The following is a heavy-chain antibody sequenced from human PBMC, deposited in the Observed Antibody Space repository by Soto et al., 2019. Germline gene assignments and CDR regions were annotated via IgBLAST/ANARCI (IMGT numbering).Heavy chain of an antibody. D-gene: IGHD6-25*01. CDR2: IAAYNGKT. J-gene: IGHJ6*02. Sequence: ASVNVSCKASGYTFTTYIITWVRQAPGQGLEWVGWIAAYNGKTNYAQKFQGRVTMTIETSTSTANMELRGLTSDDTAIYYCARIPAENDFDMDVWGHGTTVTVSS. CDR1: GYTFTTYI. CDR3: ARIPAENDFDMDV. V-gene: IGHV1-18*01.